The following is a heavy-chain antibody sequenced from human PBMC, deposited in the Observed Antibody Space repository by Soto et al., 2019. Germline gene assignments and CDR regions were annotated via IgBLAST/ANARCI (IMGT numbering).Heavy chain of an antibody. J-gene: IGHJ5*02. D-gene: IGHD6-13*01. CDR1: GASMNSYH. Sequence: QVQLQASGPGLVKPSETLSLTCTASGASMNSYHWSWIRQPAGKGLEWIGHIHSSGSTNYNPSLKSRVTMSVDTSKNQFSLRLMSLTAADTAVYYCARDQGVAAAGITWFDPWGQGSLVTVSS. CDR3: ARDQGVAAAGITWFDP. V-gene: IGHV4-4*07. CDR2: IHSSGST.